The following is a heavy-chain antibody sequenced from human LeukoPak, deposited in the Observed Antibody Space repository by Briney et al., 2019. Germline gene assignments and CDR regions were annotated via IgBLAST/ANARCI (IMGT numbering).Heavy chain of an antibody. D-gene: IGHD3-10*01. J-gene: IGHJ5*02. CDR2: INHSGST. Sequence: SETLSLTCAVYGGSFSGYYWSWIRQPPGKGLEWIGEINHSGSTNYNPSLKSRVTTSVDTSKNQFSLKLSSVTAADTAVYYCARGGYFYGSGSYYNEYNWFDPWGQGTLVTVSS. V-gene: IGHV4-34*01. CDR3: ARGGYFYGSGSYYNEYNWFDP. CDR1: GGSFSGYY.